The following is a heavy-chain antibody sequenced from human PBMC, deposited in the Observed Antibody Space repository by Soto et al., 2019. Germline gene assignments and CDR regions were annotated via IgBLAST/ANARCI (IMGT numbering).Heavy chain of an antibody. J-gene: IGHJ4*02. CDR3: ARKRQWEPLLY. CDR1: GYTFTNYD. CDR2: VSAYNRNS. V-gene: IGHV1-18*04. Sequence: QVQLVQSGGEVKKPGASVRLSCKTSGYTFTNYDLTWMRQAPGQGLEWIGWVSAYNRNSNYAQKFEDRVTMTTDTSTKTAYLELKSLRSDDTAVYYCARKRQWEPLLYWGEGILLTVSP. D-gene: IGHD1-26*01.